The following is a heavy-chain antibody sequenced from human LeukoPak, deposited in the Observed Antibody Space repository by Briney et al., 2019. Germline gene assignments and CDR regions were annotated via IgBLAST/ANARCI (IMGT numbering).Heavy chain of an antibody. CDR2: IYYSGST. D-gene: IGHD3-22*01. CDR3: ARVSDRVAFDI. J-gene: IGHJ3*02. CDR1: GGSISSYY. Sequence: SETLSLTCTVSGGSISSYYWSWIRQPPGKGLEWIGYIYYSGSTNYNPSLKSRVTISVDTSKNQFSLKLSSVTAADTAVYYCARVSDRVAFDIWGQGTMVTVSS. V-gene: IGHV4-59*01.